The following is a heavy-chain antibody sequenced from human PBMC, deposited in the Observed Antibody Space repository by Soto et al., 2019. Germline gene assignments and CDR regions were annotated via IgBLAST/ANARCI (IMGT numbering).Heavy chain of an antibody. CDR1: GGSISSYY. V-gene: IGHV4-59*01. CDR3: AREGTVDVWGSYRHNWFDP. D-gene: IGHD3-16*02. CDR2: IYYSGST. Sequence: PSETLSLTCTVSGGSISSYYWSWIRQPPGKGLEWIGYIYYSGSTNYNPSLKSRVTISVDTSKNQFSLKLSSVTAADTAVYYCAREGTVDVWGSYRHNWFDPWGQGTLVTVSS. J-gene: IGHJ5*02.